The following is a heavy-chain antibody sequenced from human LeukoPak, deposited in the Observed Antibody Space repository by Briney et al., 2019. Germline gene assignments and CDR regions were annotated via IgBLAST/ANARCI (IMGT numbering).Heavy chain of an antibody. CDR3: AKMGVEKDDSCGYSHDY. CDR1: GFTFSSYA. J-gene: IGHJ4*02. Sequence: PGGSLRLSCAASGFTFSSYAMSWVRQAPGKGLEWVSAISGSGGSTYYADSVKGRFTISRENSKNTGYGQMNSLRAEDTAVYYCAKMGVEKDDSCGYSHDYWGQGTLVTVSS. V-gene: IGHV3-23*01. D-gene: IGHD3-22*01. CDR2: ISGSGGST.